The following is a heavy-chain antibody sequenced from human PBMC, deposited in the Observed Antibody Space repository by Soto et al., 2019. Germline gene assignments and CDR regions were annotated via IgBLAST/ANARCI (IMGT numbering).Heavy chain of an antibody. V-gene: IGHV3-66*04. CDR3: ARQTRIAARYSYYYYMDV. CDR2: IYSGGST. Sequence: GGSLRLSCAASGFTVSSNYMSWFRQAPGKGLEWVSVIYSGGSTYYADSVKGRFTISRDNSKNTLYLQMNSLRAEDTAVYYCARQTRIAARYSYYYYMDVWGKGTTVTVS. D-gene: IGHD6-6*01. J-gene: IGHJ6*03. CDR1: GFTVSSNY.